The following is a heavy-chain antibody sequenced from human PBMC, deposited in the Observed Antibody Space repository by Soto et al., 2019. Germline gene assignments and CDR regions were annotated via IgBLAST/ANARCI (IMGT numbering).Heavy chain of an antibody. Sequence: QLQLQESGPGLVKPSETLSLTCTVSGGSISSSSYYWGWIRQPPGKGLEWIGSIYYSGSTYYNPSLKSRVTISVDTSKNQFSLKLSSVTAADTAVYYWARHSPYSYGWGYYFDYWGQGTLVTVSS. J-gene: IGHJ4*02. CDR2: IYYSGST. CDR1: GGSISSSSYY. V-gene: IGHV4-39*01. CDR3: ARHSPYSYGWGYYFDY. D-gene: IGHD5-18*01.